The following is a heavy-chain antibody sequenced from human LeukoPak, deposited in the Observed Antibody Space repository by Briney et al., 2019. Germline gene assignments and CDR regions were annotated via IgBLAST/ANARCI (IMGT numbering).Heavy chain of an antibody. CDR1: GGSISSNSW. V-gene: IGHV4-4*02. D-gene: IGHD4-23*01. CDR3: ARNGGNSDVDY. CDR2: IYRSGRT. Sequence: SRTLSLTCAVSGGSISSNSWWSWVRPPPGKGLEWIGVIYRSGRTNYNLSLKSRVTISVDMSKNQFSLKLSSVTAADTAVYYCARNGGNSDVDYWGQGTLVTVSS. J-gene: IGHJ4*02.